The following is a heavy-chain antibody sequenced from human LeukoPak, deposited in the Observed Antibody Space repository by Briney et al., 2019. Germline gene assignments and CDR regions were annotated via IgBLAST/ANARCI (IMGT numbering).Heavy chain of an antibody. Sequence: GESLKISCEASGYSFADFWISWVRQMPGRGLERMGRIDPEDSYTNYNPSFEGHVTISADKSINTAYLQLRSLKASDTAMYYCARGGHSSDWYYYFDPWGQGTLVTVSS. V-gene: IGHV5-10-1*01. J-gene: IGHJ5*02. CDR3: ARGGHSSDWYYYFDP. CDR2: IDPEDSYT. D-gene: IGHD6-19*01. CDR1: GYSFADFW.